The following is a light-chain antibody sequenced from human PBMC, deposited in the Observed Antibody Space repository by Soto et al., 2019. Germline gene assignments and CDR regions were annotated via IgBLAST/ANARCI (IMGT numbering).Light chain of an antibody. V-gene: IGKV1-33*01. CDR1: HDISNY. Sequence: DIQMTQSPSSLSASVGDRVTITCQASHDISNYLNWYQQKLGKAPKLLIYDASNLEPGVPSRFSGSGSGTKFIFTISSLQPADIATYYCQQYDTLSFTFGPGTKVDL. J-gene: IGKJ3*01. CDR3: QQYDTLSFT. CDR2: DAS.